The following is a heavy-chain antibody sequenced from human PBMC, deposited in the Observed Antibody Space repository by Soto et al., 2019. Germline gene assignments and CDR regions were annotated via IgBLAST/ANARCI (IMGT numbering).Heavy chain of an antibody. V-gene: IGHV3-53*01. D-gene: IGHD6-19*01. J-gene: IGHJ4*02. CDR3: ARDASGPFDY. Sequence: HPGGSLRLSCSVAGFTVSDSMSWVRQAPGEGLECVSFIHSDGSTHYTDSVRGRFTISRDNSKNTLYLQMDRLRVDDTAVYFCARDASGPFDYWGQGTLVTVSS. CDR2: IHSDGST. CDR1: GFTVSDS.